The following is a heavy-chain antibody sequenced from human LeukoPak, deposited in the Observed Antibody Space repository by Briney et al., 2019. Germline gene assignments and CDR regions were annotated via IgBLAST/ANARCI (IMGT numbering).Heavy chain of an antibody. CDR3: ANYDRNGYFDY. V-gene: IGHV3-53*01. CDR2: IYNGGST. Sequence: GGSLRLSCAASGFTLNTRTMHWVRQAPGKGLEWVSIIYNGGSTYYADSVKGRFTISRDNSKNTLYLQMNSLGAEDTAVYYCANYDRNGYFDYWGQGTLVTVSS. J-gene: IGHJ4*02. CDR1: GFTLNTRT. D-gene: IGHD3-22*01.